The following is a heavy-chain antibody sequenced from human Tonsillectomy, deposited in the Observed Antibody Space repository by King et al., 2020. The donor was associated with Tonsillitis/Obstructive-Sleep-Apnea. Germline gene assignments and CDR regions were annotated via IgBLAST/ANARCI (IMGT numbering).Heavy chain of an antibody. D-gene: IGHD2-2*01. Sequence: VQLVESGGGLVQPGGSLRLSCAASGFTFSSYELTWVRQAPGKGLEWISFISTSGSIRYYADSVKGRFTMSRDNAKNSVYLQMNSLRADDTAVYYCARDRYIVVIPAAVDAFDIWGQGTMVTVSS. J-gene: IGHJ3*02. CDR3: ARDRYIVVIPAAVDAFDI. CDR1: GFTFSSYE. CDR2: ISTSGSIR. V-gene: IGHV3-48*03.